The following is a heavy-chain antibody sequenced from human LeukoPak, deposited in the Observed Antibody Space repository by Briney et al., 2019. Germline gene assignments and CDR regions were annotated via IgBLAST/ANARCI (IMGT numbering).Heavy chain of an antibody. CDR3: ASLPSGGVDY. V-gene: IGHV3-21*01. Sequence: SGGSLRLSCAASGFTFSSYTMNWVRQAPGKGLEWLSSISSSSGYIYYADSVKGRFTISRDNAKNSLYLQMNSLRAEDTAVYYCASLPSGGVDYWGQGTLVTVSS. D-gene: IGHD1-14*01. CDR2: ISSSSGYI. CDR1: GFTFSSYT. J-gene: IGHJ4*02.